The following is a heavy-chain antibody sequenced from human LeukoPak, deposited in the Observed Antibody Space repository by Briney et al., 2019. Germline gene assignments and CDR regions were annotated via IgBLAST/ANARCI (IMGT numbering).Heavy chain of an antibody. J-gene: IGHJ4*02. CDR2: IIPIFGTA. V-gene: IGHV1-69*13. CDR3: ARDRYLSQRYFDY. D-gene: IGHD1-1*01. CDR1: GYTFTGYY. Sequence: ASVKVSCKASGYTFTGYYMHWVRQAPGQGLEWMGGIIPIFGTAKYAQNLQGRVTITADESTSIAYMELSSLRSEDTAVYYCARDRYLSQRYFDYWGQGTLVTVSS.